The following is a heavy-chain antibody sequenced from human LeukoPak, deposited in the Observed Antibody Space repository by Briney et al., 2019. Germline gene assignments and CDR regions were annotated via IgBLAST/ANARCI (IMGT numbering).Heavy chain of an antibody. D-gene: IGHD1-26*01. CDR2: INRSGTT. V-gene: IGHV4-34*01. CDR1: GGIFNGYY. CDR3: ARLSVIVGAALEYYYYYMDV. Sequence: SETLSLTCAVYGGIFNGYYWSWIRQPPGKGLEWIGEINRSGTTNYNPTLKSRVTISVDTSKSQVSLKLTSVTAADTAVYYCARLSVIVGAALEYYYYYMDVWGQGTTVTVSS. J-gene: IGHJ6*03.